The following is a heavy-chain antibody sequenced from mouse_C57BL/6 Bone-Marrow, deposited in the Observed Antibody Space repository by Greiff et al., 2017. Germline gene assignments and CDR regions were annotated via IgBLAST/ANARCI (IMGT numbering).Heavy chain of an antibody. Sequence: DVQLQESVAELVRPGASVKLSCTASGFNIKNTYMHWVKQRPEQGLEWIGRIEPANGNTKYAPKFQGKATITADTASNTAYLPLSSLTSEDTAIYYCAPYDGSSPAWFAYWGQGTLVTVSA. D-gene: IGHD1-1*01. V-gene: IGHV14-3*01. CDR1: GFNIKNTY. CDR3: APYDGSSPAWFAY. J-gene: IGHJ3*01. CDR2: IEPANGNT.